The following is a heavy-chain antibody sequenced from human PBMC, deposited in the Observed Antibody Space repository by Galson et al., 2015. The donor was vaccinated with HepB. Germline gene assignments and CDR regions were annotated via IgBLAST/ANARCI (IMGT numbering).Heavy chain of an antibody. D-gene: IGHD2-15*01. J-gene: IGHJ4*02. CDR1: GLTLSSYA. V-gene: IGHV3-23*01. Sequence: SLRLSCAASGLTLSSYAMSWVRQAPGKGLEWVSAISGGGSNTFYADSVKGRFTISRDNSKSTLYLQMNSLRAEDTALYYCARRDGVPATLYWGQGTLVTVSS. CDR3: ARRDGVPATLY. CDR2: ISGGGSNT.